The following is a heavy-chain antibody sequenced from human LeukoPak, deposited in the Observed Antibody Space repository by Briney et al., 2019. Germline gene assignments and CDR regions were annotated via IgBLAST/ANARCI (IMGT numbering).Heavy chain of an antibody. Sequence: PSETLSLTCTVSGGSLSSYFWSWIRQPAGKTLEWIGRIYTSGSTNYNPSLKSRVSISVDTSKNQFSLKLSSVTAADTAVYYCARGFDPWGQGTLVTVSS. CDR1: GGSLSSYF. J-gene: IGHJ5*02. CDR2: IYTSGST. CDR3: ARGFDP. V-gene: IGHV4-4*07.